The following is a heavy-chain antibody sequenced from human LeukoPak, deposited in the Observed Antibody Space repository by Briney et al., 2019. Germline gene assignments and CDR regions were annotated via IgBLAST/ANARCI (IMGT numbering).Heavy chain of an antibody. CDR2: IRYDGSNK. D-gene: IGHD3-10*01. V-gene: IGHV3-30*02. Sequence: GGSLRLSCAASGFTFSSYGMHWVRQAPGKGLEWVAFIRYDGSNKYYADSVKGRFTISRDNSKNTLYLQMNSLRAEDTAVYYCASMVRGSTSWYFDYWGQGTLVTVSS. J-gene: IGHJ4*02. CDR3: ASMVRGSTSWYFDY. CDR1: GFTFSSYG.